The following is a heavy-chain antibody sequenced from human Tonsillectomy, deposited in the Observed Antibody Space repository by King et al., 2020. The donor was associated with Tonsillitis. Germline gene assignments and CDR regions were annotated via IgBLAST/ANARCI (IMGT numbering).Heavy chain of an antibody. CDR2: IYYTGST. CDR3: ARRDQWLVWVY. J-gene: IGHJ4*02. D-gene: IGHD6-19*01. Sequence: LQLQESGPGLVKPSETLSLTCTVSGGSISNGRHYWGWIRQPPGKGLEWIGTIYYTGSTYYNPSLKSRVTVSVDTSKNQFSLKLSSVTAADAAVYYCARRDQWLVWVYWGQGTLVTVSS. V-gene: IGHV4-39*07. CDR1: GGSISNGRHY.